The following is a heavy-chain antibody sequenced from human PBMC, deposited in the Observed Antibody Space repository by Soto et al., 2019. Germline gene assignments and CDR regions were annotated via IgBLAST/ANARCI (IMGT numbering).Heavy chain of an antibody. CDR1: GYTFTGHY. CDR3: GRGRSGELVVFY. Sequence: QAQLVQSGAEVKESGASVKVSCKASGYTFTGHYIHWVRQAPGQGFEWVGEIGPKNGDTRYAQKFQGRVAMTKDSSITTVYMELSNLSPDDTAVYYCGRGRSGELVVFYWGQGTLVTVHS. J-gene: IGHJ4*02. CDR2: IGPKNGDT. V-gene: IGHV1-2*02. D-gene: IGHD1-7*01.